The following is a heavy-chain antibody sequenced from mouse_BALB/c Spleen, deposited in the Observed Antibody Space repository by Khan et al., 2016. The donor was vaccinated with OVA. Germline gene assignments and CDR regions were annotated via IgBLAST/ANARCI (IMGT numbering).Heavy chain of an antibody. CDR1: GFTFSDYG. J-gene: IGHJ2*03. D-gene: IGHD1-1*01. V-gene: IGHV5-9-3*01. CDR2: ISSGGSFT. CDR3: SRSPGYYGSNYFDQ. Sequence: EVELVESGGDLVKPGGSLKLSCAASGFTFSDYGLSWVRQTPEKRLEWVATISSGGSFTYYLDSVKGRFTISRDSAKNTLYLQMRSLRSEDTAMYYWSRSPGYYGSNYFDQWGQGTSLTVSS.